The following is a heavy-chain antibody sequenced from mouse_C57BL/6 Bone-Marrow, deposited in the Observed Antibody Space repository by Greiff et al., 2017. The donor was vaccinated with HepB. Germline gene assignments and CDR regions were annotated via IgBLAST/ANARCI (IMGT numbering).Heavy chain of an antibody. J-gene: IGHJ2*01. Sequence: QVHVKQSGAELVKPGASVKLSCKASGYTFTSYWMQWVKQRPGQGLEWIGEIDPSDSYTNYNQKFKGKATLTVDTSSSTAYMQLSSLTSEDSAVYYCARSLDYWGQGTTLTVSS. CDR1: GYTFTSYW. V-gene: IGHV1-50*01. CDR2: IDPSDSYT. CDR3: ARSLDY.